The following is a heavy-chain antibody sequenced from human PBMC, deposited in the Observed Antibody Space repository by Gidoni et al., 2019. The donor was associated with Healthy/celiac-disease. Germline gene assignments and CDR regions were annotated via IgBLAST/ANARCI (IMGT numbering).Heavy chain of an antibody. Sequence: EVQLLESGGGLVQPGGSLRLSCAASGFTFSSYPMSWVRQAPGKGLEWVSAISGSGGSTYYADSVKGRFTISRDNSKNTLYLQMNSLRAEDTAVYYCAKDRRVGFLEWLLYWDYWGQGTLVTVSS. CDR2: ISGSGGST. J-gene: IGHJ4*02. D-gene: IGHD3-3*01. CDR1: GFTFSSYP. V-gene: IGHV3-23*01. CDR3: AKDRRVGFLEWLLYWDY.